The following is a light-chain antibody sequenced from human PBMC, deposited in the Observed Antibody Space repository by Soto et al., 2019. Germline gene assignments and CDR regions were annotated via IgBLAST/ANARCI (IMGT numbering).Light chain of an antibody. Sequence: ENVLTQSPATLSLSPGEGATLSCRASESVGSDLAWYQQKPGQPPRLLIYDVSGRATGVPARFSGSGSGTNITLTNSRLEPEDFAGYYCHQRDSWHLTFGGGTKVEIK. V-gene: IGKV3-11*01. CDR1: ESVGSD. CDR2: DVS. J-gene: IGKJ4*01. CDR3: HQRDSWHLT.